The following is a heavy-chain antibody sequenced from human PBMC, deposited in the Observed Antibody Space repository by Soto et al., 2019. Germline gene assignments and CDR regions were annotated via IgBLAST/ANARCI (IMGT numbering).Heavy chain of an antibody. D-gene: IGHD3-10*01. V-gene: IGHV3-30*09. CDR1: GFTFSSYA. CDR3: ASPVRG. CDR2: MSYDGSNK. Sequence: GGSLRLSCAASGFTFSSYAMHWVRQAPGKGLEWVAVMSYDGSNKYYADSVKGRFAISRDNSKNTLYLQMNSLTAEDTAVYYCASPVRGWGQGTLVTVSS. J-gene: IGHJ4*02.